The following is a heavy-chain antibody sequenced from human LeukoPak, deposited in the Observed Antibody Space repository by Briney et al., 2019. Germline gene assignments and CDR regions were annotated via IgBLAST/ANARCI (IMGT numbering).Heavy chain of an antibody. CDR2: IGSDGSGK. J-gene: IGHJ4*02. CDR3: ARDSVVRVERADY. V-gene: IGHV3-33*07. D-gene: IGHD3-3*01. Sequence: GGSLRLSCAASGFTFSTYGMYWVRQAPGKGLEWVAFIGSDGSGKYHADSVKGRFTISRDNAKNSLYLQMNSLRAEDTAVYYCARDSVVRVERADYWGQGTLVTVSS. CDR1: GFTFSTYG.